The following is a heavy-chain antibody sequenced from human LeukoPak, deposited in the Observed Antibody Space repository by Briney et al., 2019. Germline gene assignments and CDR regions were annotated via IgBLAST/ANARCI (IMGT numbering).Heavy chain of an antibody. Sequence: QPGGSLRLSCAASGFTFSSYWMNWARQAPGKGLEWVASINHNGNVNYYVDSVKGRFTISRDNAKNSLYLQMNSLRAEDTAVYYCAREGQQSPYYDFWSGYYTDYYYGMDVWGQGTTVTVSS. V-gene: IGHV3-7*01. J-gene: IGHJ6*02. CDR1: GFTFSSYW. CDR2: INHNGNVN. D-gene: IGHD3-3*01. CDR3: AREGQQSPYYDFWSGYYTDYYYGMDV.